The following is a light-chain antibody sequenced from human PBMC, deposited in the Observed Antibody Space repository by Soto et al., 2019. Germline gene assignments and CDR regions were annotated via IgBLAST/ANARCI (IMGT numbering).Light chain of an antibody. CDR1: SGDVDAFDY. J-gene: IGLJ1*01. V-gene: IGLV2-14*01. CDR2: EVS. CDR3: TSFTSSSTQV. Sequence: QSVLTQPASVSGSPGQSITISCTGTSGDVDAFDYVSWYQQHPGKAPKLMIFEVSDRPSGVSDRFSGSKSGSTASLTIPGLQAEDEADYFCTSFTSSSTQVFGTGTKVTVL.